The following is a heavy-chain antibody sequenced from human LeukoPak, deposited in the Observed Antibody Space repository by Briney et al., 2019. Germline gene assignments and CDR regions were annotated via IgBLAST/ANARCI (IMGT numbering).Heavy chain of an antibody. CDR3: ARRLTQYDCFDP. J-gene: IGHJ5*02. Sequence: SQTLSLTCAISGDSFSSNSVTWNWIRQSPSRGLEWLGRTYYRSTWYNDYAVSVRGRITVDPDTSKNQFSLHLNSVTPEDTAVYYCARRLTQYDCFDPWGQGILVTVSS. CDR1: GDSFSSNSVT. V-gene: IGHV6-1*01. D-gene: IGHD2-2*01. CDR2: TYYRSTWYN.